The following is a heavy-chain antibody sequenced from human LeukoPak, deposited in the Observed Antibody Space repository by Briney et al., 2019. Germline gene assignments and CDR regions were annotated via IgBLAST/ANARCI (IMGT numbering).Heavy chain of an antibody. V-gene: IGHV3-49*03. J-gene: IGHJ6*02. Sequence: QPGRSLRLSCTASGFTFGDYAMSWFRQAPGKGLEWVGFIRSKAYGGTTEYAASVKGRFTISRDDSKSIAYLQMNSLKTEDTAVYYCTREEDGSGSYSPYGMDVWGQGTTVTVSS. D-gene: IGHD3-10*01. CDR1: GFTFGDYA. CDR2: IRSKAYGGTT. CDR3: TREEDGSGSYSPYGMDV.